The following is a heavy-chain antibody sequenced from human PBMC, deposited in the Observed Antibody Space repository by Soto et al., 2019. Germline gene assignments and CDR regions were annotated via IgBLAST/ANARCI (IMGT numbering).Heavy chain of an antibody. J-gene: IGHJ4*02. CDR1: GYTFTDYY. Sequence: QVQLVQSGAEVKKPGASVKVSCKASGYTFTDYYVHWVRQAPGQGLEWMGWINTKSGVTNFAQKFQGWVTLTRDTSINTAYMELNRLKSDDTAVFFCARGVSGWSPFDCWGQGTLVTVSS. CDR3: ARGVSGWSPFDC. V-gene: IGHV1-2*04. CDR2: INTKSGVT. D-gene: IGHD6-19*01.